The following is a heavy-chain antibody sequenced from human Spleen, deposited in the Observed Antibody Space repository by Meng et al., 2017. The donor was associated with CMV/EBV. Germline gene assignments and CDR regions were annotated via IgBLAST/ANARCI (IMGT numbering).Heavy chain of an antibody. CDR2: INPNSGDT. J-gene: IGHJ4*02. CDR1: GYTFTGYY. D-gene: IGHD6-13*01. Sequence: ASVKVSCKASGYTFTGYYMHWVRQAPGQGLEWMGWINPNSGDTNYAQKFQDRVSMTRDTTINTAYMELSRLRSDDTAMYYCARDLTEERQLVFNYWGQGTLVTVSS. V-gene: IGHV1-2*02. CDR3: ARDLTEERQLVFNY.